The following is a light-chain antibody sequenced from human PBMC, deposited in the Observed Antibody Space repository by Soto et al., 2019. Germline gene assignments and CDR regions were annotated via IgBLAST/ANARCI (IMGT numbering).Light chain of an antibody. CDR1: QSISGW. V-gene: IGKV1-5*01. Sequence: DIQMTQSPSTLSASVGDRVTITCRASQSISGWLAWYQQKPGKAPNLLISDASSLESGVPSRFSGRGSGTELTLTISGLQPDDFATYYCQQYSSYSSFGQGTKLEMK. J-gene: IGKJ2*01. CDR3: QQYSSYSS. CDR2: DAS.